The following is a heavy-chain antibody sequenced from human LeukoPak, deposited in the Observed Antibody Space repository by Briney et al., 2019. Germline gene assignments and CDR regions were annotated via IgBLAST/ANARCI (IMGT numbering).Heavy chain of an antibody. V-gene: IGHV4-4*07. Sequence: PSETLSLTCTVSGGSISIYYWSWIRQPAGKGLEWIGRIYTSGSNNYNPSLKCRVTMSVDTSKNQFSLKLSSVTAADTAVYYCARDLATENYYFDYWGQGTLVTVSS. CDR2: IYTSGSN. D-gene: IGHD1-7*01. CDR3: ARDLATENYYFDY. J-gene: IGHJ4*02. CDR1: GGSISIYY.